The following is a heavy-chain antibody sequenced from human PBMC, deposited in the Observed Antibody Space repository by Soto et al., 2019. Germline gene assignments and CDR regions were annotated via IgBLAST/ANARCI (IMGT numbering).Heavy chain of an antibody. D-gene: IGHD6-13*01. J-gene: IGHJ4*02. V-gene: IGHV1-18*01. CDR1: GYTFTSYA. Sequence: QVQLVQSGAEVKKPGASVKVSCKASGYTFTSYAISWVRQAPGQGLEWMGWISAYNGNTNYAQKLQGRVTMTTDTSTSTAYMELRSLRADDTAVYYCAIDLPGTAAAGNFEYWGQGTLVTASS. CDR2: ISAYNGNT. CDR3: AIDLPGTAAAGNFEY.